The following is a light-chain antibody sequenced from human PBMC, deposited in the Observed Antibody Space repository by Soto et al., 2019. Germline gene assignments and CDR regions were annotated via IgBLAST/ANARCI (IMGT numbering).Light chain of an antibody. CDR1: STDVGGYKY. CDR2: DVS. V-gene: IGLV2-14*01. Sequence: ALTQPASVSKSPGQSITISCTGTSTDVGGYKYVSWYQQHPGKAPKLMIYDVSNRPSGVSNRFSGSKSGNTASLTISGLQAEDEADYYCSSYTSSSTYVFGTETKVTV. CDR3: SSYTSSSTYV. J-gene: IGLJ1*01.